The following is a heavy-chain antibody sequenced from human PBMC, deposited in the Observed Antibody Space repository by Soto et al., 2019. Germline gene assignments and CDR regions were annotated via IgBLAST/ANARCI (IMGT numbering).Heavy chain of an antibody. V-gene: IGHV4-59*08. Sequence: PSXTLSLTCTVSGGSISSYYCSWIVQPPGKGLEWIGYIYYSGSTNYNPSLKSRVTISVDTSKNQFSLKLSSVTAAETAVYYCARLEESSKYSSGWYFDYWGQGTLVTVSS. CDR1: GGSISSYY. J-gene: IGHJ4*02. CDR3: ARLEESSKYSSGWYFDY. D-gene: IGHD6-19*01. CDR2: IYYSGST.